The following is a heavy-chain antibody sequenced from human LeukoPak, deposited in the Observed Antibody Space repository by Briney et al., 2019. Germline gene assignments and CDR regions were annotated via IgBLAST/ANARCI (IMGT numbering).Heavy chain of an antibody. J-gene: IGHJ4*02. D-gene: IGHD6-19*01. CDR1: GFTVSSNY. CDR2: MYSGGST. V-gene: IGHV3-66*01. CDR3: ARVNSPFDSGWYFDF. Sequence: PGGSLRLSCAASGFTVSSNYMNWVRQAPGKGLEWVSVMYSGGSTYYADSVKGRFTISRDNSKNMVYLQMNSLRAEDTAVYYCARVNSPFDSGWYFDFWGQGTLVTVSS.